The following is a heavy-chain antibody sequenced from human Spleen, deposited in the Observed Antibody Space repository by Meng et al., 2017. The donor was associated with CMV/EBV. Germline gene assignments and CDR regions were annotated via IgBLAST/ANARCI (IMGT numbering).Heavy chain of an antibody. J-gene: IGHJ4*02. CDR1: GFTFSNYG. CDR2: IRYDGNNK. Sequence: AASGFTFSNYGMHWVRQAPGKGLEWVTFIRYDGNNKYYADSVKGRFTISRDNSKNTLYLQMNSLRPEDTAVYYCAKDRHYSSSSPDYWGQGTLVTVSS. V-gene: IGHV3-30*02. CDR3: AKDRHYSSSSPDY. D-gene: IGHD6-6*01.